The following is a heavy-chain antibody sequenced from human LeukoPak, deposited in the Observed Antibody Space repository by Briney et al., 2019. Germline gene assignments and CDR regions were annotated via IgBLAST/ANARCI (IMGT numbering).Heavy chain of an antibody. D-gene: IGHD3-3*01. J-gene: IGHJ4*02. CDR1: GFTFSSYG. Sequence: GRSLRLSCAASGFTFSSYGMHWVRQAPGKGLEWVAVISYDGSNKYYADSVKGRFTISRDNSKNTLYLQMNSLRAEDTAVYYCAKAAYDFWSGSFDYWGQGTLVTVSS. CDR3: AKAAYDFWSGSFDY. CDR2: ISYDGSNK. V-gene: IGHV3-30*18.